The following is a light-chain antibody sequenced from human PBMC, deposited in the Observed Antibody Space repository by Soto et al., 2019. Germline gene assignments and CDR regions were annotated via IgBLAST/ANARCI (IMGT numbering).Light chain of an antibody. CDR2: LGS. J-gene: IGKJ1*01. V-gene: IGKV2-28*01. CDR1: QSLLHSNGYNY. CDR3: MQALQTPWT. Sequence: DIVMTQSPLSLTVTPGEPASISCRSSQSLLHSNGYNYLDWYLQKPGQSPQLLIFLGSNRASGVPDRFSGSESGTDFTLKISRVEAEDVGIYYCMQALQTPWTFGQGTKVEIK.